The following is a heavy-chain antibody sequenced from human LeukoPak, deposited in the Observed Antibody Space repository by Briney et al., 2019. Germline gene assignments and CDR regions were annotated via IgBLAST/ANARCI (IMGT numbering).Heavy chain of an antibody. CDR3: AKSGSATWNY. CDR2: ISGSGGST. Sequence: GGSLRLSCAASGFTFSNYAMSWVRQAPGKGLEWVSSISGSGGSTYYADSVKGRFTISRDNSKNTLYLQMNSLRAEDTAVYYCAKSGSATWNYWGQGTLITVSS. CDR1: GFTFSNYA. D-gene: IGHD2-2*01. V-gene: IGHV3-23*01. J-gene: IGHJ4*02.